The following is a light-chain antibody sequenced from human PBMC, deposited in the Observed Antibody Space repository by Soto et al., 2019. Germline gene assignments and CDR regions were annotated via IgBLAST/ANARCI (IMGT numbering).Light chain of an antibody. CDR3: MQASVWAWT. V-gene: IGKV2-30*01. Sequence: DVVMTQSPLSLPVTLGQPASISCRSRPSLVYRDGNTYLTCFQQRPGQSPRRLIYQVSTRDAGVPEGCTGSGSGTEFTRKISMFEAEDVGVYYCMQASVWAWTFGQGDKLHIK. J-gene: IGKJ1*01. CDR1: PSLVYRDGNTY. CDR2: QVS.